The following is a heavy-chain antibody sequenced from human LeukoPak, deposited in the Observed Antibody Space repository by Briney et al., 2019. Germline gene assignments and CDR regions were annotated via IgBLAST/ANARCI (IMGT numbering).Heavy chain of an antibody. J-gene: IGHJ4*02. D-gene: IGHD6-19*01. CDR2: ISSNGGST. CDR1: GFTFRSYA. CDR3: VKGSSGWFIYFDY. V-gene: IGHV3-64D*06. Sequence: GGSLRLSCSASGFTFRSYAMHWVRQAPGKGLEYVSAISSNGGSTYYADSVKGRFAISRDNSKNTLYLQMSSLRAEDTAVYYCVKGSSGWFIYFDYWGQGTLVTVSS.